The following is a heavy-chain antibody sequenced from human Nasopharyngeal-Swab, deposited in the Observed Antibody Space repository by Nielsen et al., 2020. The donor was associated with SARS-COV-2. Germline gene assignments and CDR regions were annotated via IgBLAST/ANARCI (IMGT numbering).Heavy chain of an antibody. J-gene: IGHJ6*02. V-gene: IGHV4-4*02. CDR2: IYHSGST. D-gene: IGHD3-3*01. Sequence: SETLSLTCAVSGGSISSSNWWSWVRQPPGKGLEWIGEIYHSGSTNYNPSLKSRVTISVDKSKNQFSLKLGSVTAADTAVYYCARVLAERAYYDFWSGYSDYYYGMDVWGQGTTVTVSS. CDR1: GGSISSSNW. CDR3: ARVLAERAYYDFWSGYSDYYYGMDV.